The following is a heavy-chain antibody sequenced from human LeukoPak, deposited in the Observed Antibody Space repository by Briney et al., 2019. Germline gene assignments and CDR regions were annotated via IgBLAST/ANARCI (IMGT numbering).Heavy chain of an antibody. V-gene: IGHV4-4*07. Sequence: SETLPLTCTVSGGSISSFYWSWIRQPAGKGLEWIGRIYTSGSTNYNPSLKSRITMSVNTSKNQFSLKLSFVTAADTAVYYCASLGQLAFDYWGQGTLVTVSS. CDR3: ASLGQLAFDY. CDR2: IYTSGST. D-gene: IGHD6-6*01. J-gene: IGHJ4*02. CDR1: GGSISSFY.